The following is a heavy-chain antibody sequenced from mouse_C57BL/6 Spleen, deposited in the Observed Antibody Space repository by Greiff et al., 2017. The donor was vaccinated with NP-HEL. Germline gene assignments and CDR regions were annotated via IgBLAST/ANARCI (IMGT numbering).Heavy chain of an antibody. CDR1: GFTFSSYT. J-gene: IGHJ2*01. CDR3: ARLLGYFDY. Sequence: EVMLVESGGGLVKPGGSLKLSCAASGFTFSSYTMSWVRQTPEKRLEWVATISGGGGNTYYPDSVKGRFTISRDNAKNTLYLQMSSLRSEDTALYYCARLLGYFDYWGQGTTLTVSS. V-gene: IGHV5-9*01. D-gene: IGHD4-1*01. CDR2: ISGGGGNT.